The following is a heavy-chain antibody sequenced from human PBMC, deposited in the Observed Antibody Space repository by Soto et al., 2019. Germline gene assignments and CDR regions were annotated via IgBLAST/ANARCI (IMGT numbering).Heavy chain of an antibody. Sequence: GGSLRLSCAASGFTFSSYAMSWVRQAPGKGLEWVSAISGSGGSTYYADSVKGRFTISRDNSKNTLYLQMNSLRAEDTAVYYCAKTGRRIQQWLVTYYFDYWGQGTLVTVSS. CDR1: GFTFSSYA. D-gene: IGHD6-19*01. V-gene: IGHV3-23*01. J-gene: IGHJ4*02. CDR2: ISGSGGST. CDR3: AKTGRRIQQWLVTYYFDY.